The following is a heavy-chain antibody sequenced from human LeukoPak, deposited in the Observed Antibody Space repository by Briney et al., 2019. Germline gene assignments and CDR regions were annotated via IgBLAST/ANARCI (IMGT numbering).Heavy chain of an antibody. D-gene: IGHD2-2*02. CDR2: ISGSGGST. V-gene: IGHV3-23*01. CDR3: ALGCSSTSCYSL. Sequence: PGGSLRLSCAASGFTFSSYAMSWVRQAPGKGLEWVSAISGSGGSTYYADSVKGRFTISRDNSKNTLYLQMNSLRAEDTAVYYCALGCSSTSCYSLWGQGTLVTVSS. J-gene: IGHJ4*02. CDR1: GFTFSSYA.